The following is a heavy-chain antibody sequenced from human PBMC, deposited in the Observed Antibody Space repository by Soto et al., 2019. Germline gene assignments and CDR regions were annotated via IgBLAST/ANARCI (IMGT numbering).Heavy chain of an antibody. Sequence: QVHLQESGPGLVNPSGTLTLTCAVSGGSISSSHWWGWVRQAPGKGLEWIGEIYHSGSTNYNPSPKSRITNSVKKAKDQFSVNLSSGAAADTAGYYRGRDAEETAIGPSPWLVLGRWNLVNLSS. CDR3: GRDAEETAIGPSPWLV. V-gene: IGHV4-4*02. CDR1: GGSISSSHW. CDR2: IYHSGST. D-gene: IGHD1-1*01. J-gene: IGHJ2*01.